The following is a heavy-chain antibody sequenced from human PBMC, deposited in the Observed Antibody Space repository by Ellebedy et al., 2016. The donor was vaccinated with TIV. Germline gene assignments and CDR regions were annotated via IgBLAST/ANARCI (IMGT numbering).Heavy chain of an antibody. V-gene: IGHV3-7*01. Sequence: GESLKISXAASGFTFSSYWMHWVRQAPGKGLEWVANINQDGSEIHSVDSVKGRFTISRDNAENSLYLQMNSLRAQDTAGYYCARAIGSGSSYWGQGTLVTVSS. CDR2: INQDGSEI. CDR1: GFTFSSYW. CDR3: ARAIGSGSSY. J-gene: IGHJ4*02. D-gene: IGHD3-22*01.